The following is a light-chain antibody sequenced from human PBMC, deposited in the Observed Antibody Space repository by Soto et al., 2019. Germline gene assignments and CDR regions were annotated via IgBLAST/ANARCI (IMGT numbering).Light chain of an antibody. J-gene: IGLJ3*02. CDR3: QSYDNSLSGLV. V-gene: IGLV1-40*01. CDR2: ANS. Sequence: QSVLTQPPSVSGAPGQRVTISCTGSSSNIGAGYDVQWYQQLPGTAPRLLIHANSNRPSGVPDRLSGSKSGTSGSLAITGLPAEDEGDYYCQSYDNSLSGLVVGGGTKLTVL. CDR1: SSNIGAGYD.